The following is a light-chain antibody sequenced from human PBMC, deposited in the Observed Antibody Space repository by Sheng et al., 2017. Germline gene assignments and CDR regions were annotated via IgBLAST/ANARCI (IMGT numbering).Light chain of an antibody. Sequence: EVVLTQSPATLSLSPGDRAILSCRASQSVSSYLAWYQQKPGQAPRLLIYDASNRATGIPARFSGSGSGTDFTLTISSLQPEDFATYYCQQSYSMPFTFGPGTKVDIK. CDR1: QSVSSY. V-gene: IGKV3-11*01. CDR3: QQSYSMPFT. CDR2: DAS. J-gene: IGKJ3*01.